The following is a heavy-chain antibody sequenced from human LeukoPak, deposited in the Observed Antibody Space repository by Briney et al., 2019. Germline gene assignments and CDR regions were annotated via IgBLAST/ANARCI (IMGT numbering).Heavy chain of an antibody. Sequence: GGSLRLSCAASGFTFSSYAMSWARQAPGKGLEWVSAISGSGGSTYYADSVKGRFTISRDNSKNTLYLQMNSLRAEDTAVYYCARAPTSPGDYYYYGMDVWGQGTTVTVSS. CDR2: ISGSGGST. CDR3: ARAPTSPGDYYYYGMDV. J-gene: IGHJ6*02. V-gene: IGHV3-23*01. CDR1: GFTFSSYA. D-gene: IGHD3-10*01.